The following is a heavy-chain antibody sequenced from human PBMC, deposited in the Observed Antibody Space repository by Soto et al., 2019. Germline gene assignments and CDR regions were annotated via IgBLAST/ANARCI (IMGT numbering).Heavy chain of an antibody. Sequence: EVQLMESGGGLVQPGGSLRLSCVASGFTFSNYWMHWVRQAPGKGLVRVSRINSDGSTRSYAESVKGRFTISRDNVKNTLYLQMNSLRAEDTAVYYCVTSGGFDHWGQGTLVTVSS. CDR1: GFTFSNYW. CDR3: VTSGGFDH. CDR2: INSDGSTR. J-gene: IGHJ5*02. V-gene: IGHV3-74*01. D-gene: IGHD3-16*01.